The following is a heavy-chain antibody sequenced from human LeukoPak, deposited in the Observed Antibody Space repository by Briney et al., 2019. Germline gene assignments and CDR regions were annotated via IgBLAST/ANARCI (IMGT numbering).Heavy chain of an antibody. J-gene: IGHJ3*02. D-gene: IGHD5-18*01. CDR1: GFTISNYG. V-gene: IGHV3-30*02. Sequence: GGSLRLSCAASGFTISNYGMHWVRQAPGKGLEWVAFIRYDGRNKYYADSVKGRVTISRDNSKNTLYLQMNSLKTEDTAMYYCATLGGYINGAGAFDIWGQGTMVTVSS. CDR3: ATLGGYINGAGAFDI. CDR2: IRYDGRNK.